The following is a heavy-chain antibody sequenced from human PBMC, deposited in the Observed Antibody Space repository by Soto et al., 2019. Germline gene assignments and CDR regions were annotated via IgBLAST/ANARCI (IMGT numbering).Heavy chain of an antibody. V-gene: IGHV3-30*18. Sequence: HPGGSLKLSCAASGFTFSSYGMHWVRQAPGKGLEWVAVISYDGSNKYYADSVKGRFTISRDNSKNTLYLQMNSLRAEDTAVYYCAKDPSSGYYGLFDYWGQGT. J-gene: IGHJ4*02. CDR1: GFTFSSYG. CDR3: AKDPSSGYYGLFDY. D-gene: IGHD3-22*01. CDR2: ISYDGSNK.